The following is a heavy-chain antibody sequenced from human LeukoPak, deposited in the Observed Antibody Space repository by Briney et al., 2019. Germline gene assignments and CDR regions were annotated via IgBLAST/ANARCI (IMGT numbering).Heavy chain of an antibody. Sequence: LSLTCAVYGGSFSDYYMSWIRQAPGKGLEWVSYISSSGSTIYYADSVKGRFTISRDDAKNSLYLQMNSLRAEDTAVYYCAGTEYQLLPIWGQGTMVTVSS. D-gene: IGHD2-2*01. CDR1: GGSFSDYY. J-gene: IGHJ3*02. CDR2: ISSSGSTI. CDR3: AGTEYQLLPI. V-gene: IGHV3-11*01.